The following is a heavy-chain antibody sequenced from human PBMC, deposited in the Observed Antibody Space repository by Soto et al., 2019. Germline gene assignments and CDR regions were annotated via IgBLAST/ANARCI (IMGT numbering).Heavy chain of an antibody. CDR1: GFTFSSYA. D-gene: IGHD2-2*02. J-gene: IGHJ4*02. V-gene: IGHV3-23*01. CDR3: AKVITAITYTGDY. Sequence: VGSLRLSCAASGFTFSSYAMSWVRQAPGKGLEWVSAISGSGGSTYYADSVKGRFTISRDNSKNTLYLQMNSLRAEDTAVYYCAKVITAITYTGDYWGQGTLVTVSS. CDR2: ISGSGGST.